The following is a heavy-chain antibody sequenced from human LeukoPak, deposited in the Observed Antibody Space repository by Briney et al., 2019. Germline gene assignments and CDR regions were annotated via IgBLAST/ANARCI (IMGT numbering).Heavy chain of an antibody. D-gene: IGHD4-17*01. V-gene: IGHV4-39*01. Sequence: PSETLSLTCTVSGGSISSSSYYWGWIRQPPGKGLEWIGRIYYSGSTYYNPSLKSRVTIYIDTSKNQFSLKLSSVTAADTAVYYCARRPNYGDYDGGFDYWGQGTLVTVSS. CDR2: IYYSGST. CDR1: GGSISSSSYY. J-gene: IGHJ4*02. CDR3: ARRPNYGDYDGGFDY.